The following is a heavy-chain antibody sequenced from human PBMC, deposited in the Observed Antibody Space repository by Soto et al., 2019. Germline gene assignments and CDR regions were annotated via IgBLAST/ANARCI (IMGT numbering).Heavy chain of an antibody. CDR1: GGSISSGGYY. CDR2: IYYSGST. D-gene: IGHD5-18*01. J-gene: IGHJ4*02. Sequence: QVQLQESGPGLVKPSQTLSLTCTVSGGSISSGGYYWSWIRQHPGKGLEWIGYIYYSGSTYYNPSLKSRLTISVDTSKNQFSLKLSSVTAADTAVYYCARTDTAMGHFDYWGQGTLVTVSS. V-gene: IGHV4-31*03. CDR3: ARTDTAMGHFDY.